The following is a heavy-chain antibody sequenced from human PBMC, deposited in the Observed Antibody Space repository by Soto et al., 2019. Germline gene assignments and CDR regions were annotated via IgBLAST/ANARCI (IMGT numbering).Heavy chain of an antibody. CDR3: AFGLRFLEWVGEFDY. V-gene: IGHV1-69*12. D-gene: IGHD3-3*01. CDR1: GGTFSSYA. CDR2: IIPIFGTA. J-gene: IGHJ4*02. Sequence: QVQLVQSGAEVKKPGSSVKVSCKASGGTFSSYAISWVRQAPGQGLEWMGGIIPIFGTANYAQKFQGRVTIXXDXSXTTAYMELSSLRSEDTAVYYCAFGLRFLEWVGEFDYWGQGTLVTVSS.